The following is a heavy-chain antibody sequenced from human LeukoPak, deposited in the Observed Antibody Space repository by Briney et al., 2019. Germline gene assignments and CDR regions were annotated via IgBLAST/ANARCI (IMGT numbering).Heavy chain of an antibody. V-gene: IGHV4-59*01. CDR3: ARARYVNSFYAFDI. CDR2: LSKSGNT. CDR1: GGSISSYY. Sequence: SETLSLTCTVSGGSISSYYWSWIRLPPGKGLEWIGYLSKSGNTNYSPSLKSRVTIFGDTSKDQFFLKLSSVAAADTAVYYCARARYVNSFYAFDIWGQGTLVTVSS. J-gene: IGHJ3*02. D-gene: IGHD3-9*01.